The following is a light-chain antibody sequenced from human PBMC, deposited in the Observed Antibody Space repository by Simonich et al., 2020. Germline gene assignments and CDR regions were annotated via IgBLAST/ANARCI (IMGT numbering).Light chain of an antibody. V-gene: IGLV2-18*02. CDR2: EVM. J-gene: IGLJ2*01. CDR1: SSDVGVYNR. CDR3: SSYTSSSTVV. Sequence: QSALTHPASVSGSPGQSITIPCTGTSSDVGVYNRVSWYQHPTGTATKLMISEVMNQPSGAPDRFSGSKSGNPASLTISCLQAEDEADYYCSSYTSSSTVVFGGGTKLTVL.